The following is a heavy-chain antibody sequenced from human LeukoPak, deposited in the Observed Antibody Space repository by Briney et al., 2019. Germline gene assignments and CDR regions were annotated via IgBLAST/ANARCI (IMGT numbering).Heavy chain of an antibody. CDR1: GGSISSYY. V-gene: IGHV3-7*03. J-gene: IGHJ6*02. CDR3: ARGGGLDV. Sequence: PSETLSLTCTVSGGSISSYYWSWIRQPPGKGLEWVASINHNGNVNYYVDSVKGRFTISRDNAKNSLYLQMSNLGAEDTAVYFCARGGGLDVWGQGATVTVSS. D-gene: IGHD3-16*01. CDR2: INHNGNVN.